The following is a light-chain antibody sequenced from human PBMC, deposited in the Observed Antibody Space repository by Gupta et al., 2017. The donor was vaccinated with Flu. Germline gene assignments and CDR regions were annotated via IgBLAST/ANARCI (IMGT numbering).Light chain of an antibody. CDR3: HWWDSNTAV. CDR2: QDH. Sequence: SYELTQPPSLSVSPGQTASITCSGNKLEDKYACWYQQKPGQSPVLVSYQDHKRPSGIPERFYGSNSGNTATMNISGTQAMDEAYYYCHWWDSNTAVFGGGTKLTVL. V-gene: IGLV3-1*01. CDR1: KLEDKY. J-gene: IGLJ3*02.